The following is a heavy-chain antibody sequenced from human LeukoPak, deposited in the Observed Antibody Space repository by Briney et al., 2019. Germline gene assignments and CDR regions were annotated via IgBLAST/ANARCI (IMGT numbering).Heavy chain of an antibody. D-gene: IGHD3-22*01. CDR3: ARGQFRFSDYDSSGFDY. CDR1: GFTFSTYG. CDR2: ISGSGGST. V-gene: IGHV3-23*01. Sequence: PGGSLRLSCVASGFTFSTYGMSWVRQAPGKGLEWVSAISGSGGSTYYADSVKGRFTISRDNSKNTLYLQMNSLRVEDTAVYYCARGQFRFSDYDSSGFDYWGQGTLVTVSS. J-gene: IGHJ4*02.